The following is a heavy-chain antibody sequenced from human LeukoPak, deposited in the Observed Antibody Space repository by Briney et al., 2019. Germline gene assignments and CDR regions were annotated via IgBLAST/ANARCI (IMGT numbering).Heavy chain of an antibody. CDR2: IYYTGST. D-gene: IGHD3-16*01. J-gene: IGHJ4*02. CDR1: GQSISSSHW. Sequence: SETLSLTCTVSGQSISSSHWWGWIRQPPGKGLEWLAYIYYTGSTNYNPSLKTRLTISVDTSKNQFSLRLNSVTAADTAVYYCARFSQYYDSPTHYLDYWGQGILVTVSS. V-gene: IGHV4-61*05. CDR3: ARFSQYYDSPTHYLDY.